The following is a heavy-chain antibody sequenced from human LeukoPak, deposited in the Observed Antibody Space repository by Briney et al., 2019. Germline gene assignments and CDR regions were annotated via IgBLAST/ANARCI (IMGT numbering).Heavy chain of an antibody. Sequence: GGSLRLSCEASGFTFRSYAMTWVRQAPGKGLEWVSAISGSGAKTYYADSVKGRFTISRDNSRNTLYLQMNSLRAEDTAVFYCAQGDSYYDFLLSVWGQGTMVTVSS. CDR1: GFTFRSYA. CDR3: AQGDSYYDFLLSV. D-gene: IGHD3-3*01. V-gene: IGHV3-23*01. CDR2: ISGSGAKT. J-gene: IGHJ3*01.